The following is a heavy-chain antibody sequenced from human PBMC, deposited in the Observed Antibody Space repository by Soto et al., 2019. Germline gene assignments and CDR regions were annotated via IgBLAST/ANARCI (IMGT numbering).Heavy chain of an antibody. J-gene: IGHJ4*02. CDR1: GFTFSDYY. CDR3: ARPRGYGDYAIEY. Sequence: VQLVESGGGLVKPGGSLRLSCAASGFTFSDYYMSWIRQAPGKGLEWVSYISRSGSTIYYTDLVKGRFTTSRDNAKNSLYLQMNSLRAEDTAVYYCARPRGYGDYAIEYWGQGTLVTVSS. V-gene: IGHV3-11*01. D-gene: IGHD4-17*01. CDR2: ISRSGSTI.